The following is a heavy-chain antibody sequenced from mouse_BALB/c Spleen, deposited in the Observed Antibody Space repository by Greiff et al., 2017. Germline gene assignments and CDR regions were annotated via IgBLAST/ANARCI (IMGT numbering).Heavy chain of an antibody. CDR3: ARDYGSRGFAY. CDR2: IDPANGNT. CDR1: GFNIKDTY. D-gene: IGHD1-1*01. J-gene: IGHJ3*01. Sequence: EVKLMESGAELVKPGASVKLSCTASGFNIKDTYMHWVKQRPEQGLEWIGRIDPANGNTKYDPKFQGKATITADTSSNTAYLQLSSLTSEDTAVYYCARDYGSRGFAYWGQGTLVTVSA. V-gene: IGHV14-3*02.